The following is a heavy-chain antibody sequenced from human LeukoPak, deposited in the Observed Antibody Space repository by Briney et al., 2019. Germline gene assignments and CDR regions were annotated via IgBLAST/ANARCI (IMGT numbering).Heavy chain of an antibody. Sequence: SETLSLTCAVSGGSISSRDWWSWVRQPPGQGLEWIGEISHSGSTNYNPSLKSRVTISVDTSKNQFSLKLSSVTAADTAVYYCASLLQGVDYWGQGTLVTVSS. CDR1: GGSISSRDW. D-gene: IGHD6-13*01. CDR2: ISHSGST. CDR3: ASLLQGVDY. V-gene: IGHV4-4*02. J-gene: IGHJ4*02.